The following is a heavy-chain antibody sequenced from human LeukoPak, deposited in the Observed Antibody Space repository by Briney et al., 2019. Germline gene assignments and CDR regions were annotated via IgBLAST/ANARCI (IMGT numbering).Heavy chain of an antibody. J-gene: IGHJ3*02. CDR1: GHTFTSYG. CDR2: ISTHNGNT. Sequence: ASVKVSCKASGHTFTSYGISWVRQAPGQGLEWMGWISTHNGNTNYAQKLQGRVTMTTDTSTSTAYMELSSLRSDDTAVYYCARDKGIVGALDIWGQGTMVTVSS. CDR3: ARDKGIVGALDI. D-gene: IGHD1-26*01. V-gene: IGHV1-18*01.